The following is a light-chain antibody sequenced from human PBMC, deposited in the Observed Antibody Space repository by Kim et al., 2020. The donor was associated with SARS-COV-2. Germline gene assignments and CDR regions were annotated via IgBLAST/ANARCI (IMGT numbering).Light chain of an antibody. CDR3: QQRKYWPPIT. V-gene: IGKV3-11*01. Sequence: SPGERATLSCRASQNLNIYLAWYQQKPGQAPRLLIYDSSNRATGIPARFSGSGSGTDFTLTISSLEPEDFAIYYCQQRKYWPPITFGQGTRLEIK. J-gene: IGKJ5*01. CDR1: QNLNIY. CDR2: DSS.